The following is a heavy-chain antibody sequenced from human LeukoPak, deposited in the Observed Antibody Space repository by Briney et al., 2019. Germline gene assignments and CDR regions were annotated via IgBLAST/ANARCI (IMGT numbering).Heavy chain of an antibody. CDR1: GGPFSGHY. Sequence: PSETLSLTCAVYGGPFSGHYWRWIRQPPGKGLEWIGEINHSGSANYSPSLRSRVTLSVDTSKNQFSLKLSSVTPADTAMYYCATMRGYCVSPTGQDSWGQGTLVTVSS. CDR3: ATMRGYCVSPTGQDS. D-gene: IGHD2-2*01. J-gene: IGHJ4*02. CDR2: INHSGSA. V-gene: IGHV4-34*01.